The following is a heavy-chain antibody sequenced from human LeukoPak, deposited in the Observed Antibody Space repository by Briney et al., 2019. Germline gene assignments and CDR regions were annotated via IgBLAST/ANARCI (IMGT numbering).Heavy chain of an antibody. V-gene: IGHV3-23*01. CDR2: ISGSGGST. Sequence: GGSLRLSCAASGFTFSSDAMSWVRQAPGKGLEWVSAISGSGGSTYYADSVKGRFTISRDNSKNTLYLQMNSLRAEDTAVYYCAKRGVAAAGLGPLDYWGQGTLVTVSS. J-gene: IGHJ4*02. CDR3: AKRGVAAAGLGPLDY. D-gene: IGHD6-13*01. CDR1: GFTFSSDA.